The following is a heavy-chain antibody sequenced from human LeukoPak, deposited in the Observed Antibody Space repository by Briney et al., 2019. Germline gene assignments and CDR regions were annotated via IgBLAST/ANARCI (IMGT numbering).Heavy chain of an antibody. V-gene: IGHV3-48*03. J-gene: IGHJ3*02. CDR3: AREGFAAASDI. Sequence: GGSLRLSCAASGFTFSSYEMNWVRQAPGKGLEWVSYISSSGSTIYYADSVKGRFTISRDNVKNSMYLQMNSLRAEDTAVYYCAREGFAAASDIWGQGTMVTVSS. CDR2: ISSSGSTI. D-gene: IGHD2-15*01. CDR1: GFTFSSYE.